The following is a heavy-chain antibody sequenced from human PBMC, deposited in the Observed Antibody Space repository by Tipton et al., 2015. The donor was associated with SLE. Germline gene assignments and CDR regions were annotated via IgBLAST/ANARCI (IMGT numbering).Heavy chain of an antibody. Sequence: TLSLTCIVSGGSIHNHYLNWIRHPPGKGPEWIGHIAYLGTTIYNPSLESRVTISVDTSKNQISLKLSSVKAADTAVYYCARRPVESAVIPSEGNWLDPWGQGTLVTVSS. CDR1: GGSIHNHY. CDR2: IAYLGTT. CDR3: ARRPVESAVIPSEGNWLDP. J-gene: IGHJ5*02. D-gene: IGHD4-11*01. V-gene: IGHV4-59*08.